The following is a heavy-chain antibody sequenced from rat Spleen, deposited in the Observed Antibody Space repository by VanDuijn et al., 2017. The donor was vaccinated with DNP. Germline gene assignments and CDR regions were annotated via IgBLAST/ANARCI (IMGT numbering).Heavy chain of an antibody. CDR1: GFSFSYYY. CDR3: ASSMGSYYPYYFDY. Sequence: EVQLVESGGGLVQPGRSLKLSCAASGFSFSYYYMAWVRQAPTKGLEWVASISIGGRNTYYRDSVKGRFTISRDNAKSTLYLQMDSLRSEETATYYCASSMGSYYPYYFDYWGQGVMVTVSS. J-gene: IGHJ2*01. D-gene: IGHD1-12*02. V-gene: IGHV5S23*01. CDR2: ISIGGRNT.